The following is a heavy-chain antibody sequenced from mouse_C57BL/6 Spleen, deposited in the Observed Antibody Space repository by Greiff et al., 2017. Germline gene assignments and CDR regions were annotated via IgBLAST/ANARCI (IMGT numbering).Heavy chain of an antibody. CDR1: GFSFNTYA. CDR3: VRHRRYYGSEAMDY. Sequence: EVKLMESGGGLVQPKGSLKLSCAASGFSFNTYAMNWVRQAPGKGLEWVARIRSKSNNYATYYADSVKDRFTISRDDSESMLYLQMNNLKTEDTAMYYWVRHRRYYGSEAMDYWGQGTSVTVSS. D-gene: IGHD1-1*01. J-gene: IGHJ4*01. CDR2: IRSKSNNYAT. V-gene: IGHV10-1*01.